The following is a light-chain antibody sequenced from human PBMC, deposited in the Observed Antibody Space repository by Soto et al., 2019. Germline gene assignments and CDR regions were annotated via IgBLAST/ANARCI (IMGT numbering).Light chain of an antibody. Sequence: QSVLTQPPSASGTPGQRVTISCSGSSSNIGSSSVNWYQQLPGTAPKLLIYNNNQWPSGVPDRFSGSKSGTSASLAISGRQSEDEADYYCAAWDVSLNGLYVFGTGTKLTVL. CDR1: SSNIGSSS. CDR3: AAWDVSLNGLYV. CDR2: NNN. V-gene: IGLV1-44*01. J-gene: IGLJ1*01.